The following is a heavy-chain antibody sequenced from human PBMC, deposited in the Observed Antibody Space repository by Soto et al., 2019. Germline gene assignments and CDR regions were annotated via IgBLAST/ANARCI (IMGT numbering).Heavy chain of an antibody. J-gene: IGHJ6*03. CDR3: ARGVMKYYYYYMDV. Sequence: SETLSLTCTVSGGSISSYYWSWIRQPPGKGLEWIGYIYYSGSTNYSPSLKSRVTISIDTSKNQFSLKPNSVTAADTAVYYCARGVMKYYYYYMDVWDKGTTVTVSS. D-gene: IGHD2-21*01. CDR2: IYYSGST. CDR1: GGSISSYY. V-gene: IGHV4-59*08.